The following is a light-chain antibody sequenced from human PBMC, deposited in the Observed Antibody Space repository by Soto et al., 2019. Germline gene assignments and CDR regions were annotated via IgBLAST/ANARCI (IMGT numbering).Light chain of an antibody. V-gene: IGLV1-44*01. CDR1: NSNIGSNP. Sequence: QSELTQPPSASGTPGQRVTISCSGSNSNIGSNPVHWYQQFPGTAPKVLIYSNYQRPSGVPDRFSGSKSGTSASLAISGLQSEDEADYYCAAWDDRLSDLLFGGGTKVTVL. CDR2: SNY. CDR3: AAWDDRLSDLL. J-gene: IGLJ2*01.